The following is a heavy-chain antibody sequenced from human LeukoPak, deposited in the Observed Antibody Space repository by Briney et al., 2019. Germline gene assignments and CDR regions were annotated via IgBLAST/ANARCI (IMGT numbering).Heavy chain of an antibody. CDR1: GGTFSSYA. CDR3: ARSILTGYPLDY. CDR2: IIPIFGTA. D-gene: IGHD3-9*01. J-gene: IGHJ4*02. Sequence: ASVKVSCKASGGTFSSYAISWVRQAPGQGLEWMGGIIPIFGTANYAQKFQGRVTITADKSTSTAYMELSSLRSEDTAVYYCARSILTGYPLDYWGQGTLVTVSS. V-gene: IGHV1-69*06.